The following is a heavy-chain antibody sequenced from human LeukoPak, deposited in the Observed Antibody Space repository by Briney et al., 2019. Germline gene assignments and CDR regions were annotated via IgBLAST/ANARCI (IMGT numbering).Heavy chain of an antibody. Sequence: PGGSLSLSCAASGSTFDDNAMHWVRQAPGKGLEWVSLISGDGGSTYYADSVKGRFTISRDNSKNSLYLQMNSLRTEDTALYYCFLRTDAFDIWGQGKMVTVSS. CDR1: GSTFDDNA. V-gene: IGHV3-43*02. CDR2: ISGDGGST. CDR3: FLRTDAFDI. J-gene: IGHJ3*02.